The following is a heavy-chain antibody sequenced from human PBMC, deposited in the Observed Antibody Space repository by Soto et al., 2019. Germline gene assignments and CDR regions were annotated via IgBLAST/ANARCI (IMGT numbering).Heavy chain of an antibody. V-gene: IGHV4-61*01. J-gene: IGHJ6*02. D-gene: IGHD2-2*02. CDR2: IYYSGST. Sequence: SETLSLTCTVSGGSVSSGSYYWSWIRQPPGKGLEWIGYIYYSGSTNYNPSLKSRVTISVDTSKNQFSLKLSSVTAADTAVYYCARGTYCSSTSCHRPYYYYGMDVWGQGTTVTVSS. CDR1: GGSVSSGSYY. CDR3: ARGTYCSSTSCHRPYYYYGMDV.